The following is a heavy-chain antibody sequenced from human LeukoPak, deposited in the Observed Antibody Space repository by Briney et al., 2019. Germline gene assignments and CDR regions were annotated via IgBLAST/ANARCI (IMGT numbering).Heavy chain of an antibody. V-gene: IGHV4-4*02. Sequence: PSGTLSLTCAVSGGSVSSNNWWSWVRPPTGKGLEWIGEIFHSGSTNYNPSLKSRVTISLDKSKNQFSLKLNSVTAADTAVYYCARTPLVAAGTFDYWGQGALVVVSS. J-gene: IGHJ4*02. CDR2: IFHSGST. CDR1: GGSVSSNNW. D-gene: IGHD1-26*01. CDR3: ARTPLVAAGTFDY.